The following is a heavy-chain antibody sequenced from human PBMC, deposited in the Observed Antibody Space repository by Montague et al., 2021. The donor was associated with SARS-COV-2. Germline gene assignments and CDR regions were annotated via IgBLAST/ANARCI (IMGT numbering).Heavy chain of an antibody. D-gene: IGHD1-26*01. CDR1: GGSISPYY. Sequence: SETLSLTCTVTGGSISPYYGSWIRLPPGKGMEWIWIACDTGSTNSNSSLKSQLTLTVATSENKFSLKVTSVTPADAAVYYCARVGCELRVGDYYCGDWGQGTLVTVPS. J-gene: IGHJ4*02. CDR2: ACDTGST. V-gene: IGHV4-59*01. CDR3: ARVGCELRVGDYYCGD.